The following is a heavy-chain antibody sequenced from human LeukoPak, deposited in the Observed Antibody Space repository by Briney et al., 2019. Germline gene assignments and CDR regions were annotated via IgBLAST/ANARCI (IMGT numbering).Heavy chain of an antibody. CDR3: AKRGVVIRVILVGFHKEAYYFDS. D-gene: IGHD3-22*01. CDR2: ITNGGSTI. J-gene: IGHJ4*02. Sequence: PGGSLRLSCAASGFTFSDYNMNWVRQAPGKGLEWVSYITNGGSTIHHADSVKGRFTISRDNSKNTLYLQMSSLRAEDTAVYFCAKRGVVIRVILVGFHKEAYYFDSWGQGALVTVSS. CDR1: GFTFSDYN. V-gene: IGHV3-11*01.